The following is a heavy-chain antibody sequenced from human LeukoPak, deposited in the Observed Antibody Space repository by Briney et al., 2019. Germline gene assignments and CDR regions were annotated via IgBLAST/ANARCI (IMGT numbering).Heavy chain of an antibody. Sequence: GESLKISCKESGYSFTNYWIAWVRQMPGKGLEWMGIIYPDDSDTKYSPSFQGQITISADKSISTAYLQWSSLKASDTAMYYCARGFYGDYCFDYWGQGTLVTVSS. J-gene: IGHJ4*02. CDR1: GYSFTNYW. CDR2: IYPDDSDT. D-gene: IGHD4-17*01. V-gene: IGHV5-51*01. CDR3: ARGFYGDYCFDY.